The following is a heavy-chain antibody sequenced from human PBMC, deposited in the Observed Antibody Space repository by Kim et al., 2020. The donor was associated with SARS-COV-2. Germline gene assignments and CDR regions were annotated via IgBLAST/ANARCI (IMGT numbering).Heavy chain of an antibody. D-gene: IGHD3-3*01. J-gene: IGHJ4*02. CDR1: GFTFSSYA. V-gene: IGHV3-23*01. Sequence: GGSLRLSCAASGFTFSSYAMSWVRQAPGKGLEWVSAISGSGGSTYYADSVKGRFTISRDNSKNTLYLQMNSLRAEDTAVYYCAKVGYDFWSGYPLDYWGQGTLVTVSS. CDR3: AKVGYDFWSGYPLDY. CDR2: ISGSGGST.